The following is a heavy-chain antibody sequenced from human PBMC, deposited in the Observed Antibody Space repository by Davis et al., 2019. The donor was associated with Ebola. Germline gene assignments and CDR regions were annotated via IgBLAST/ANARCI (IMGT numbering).Heavy chain of an antibody. Sequence: ASVKVSCKASGYTFTGYYMHWVRQAPGQGLEWMGIINPSGGSTSYAQKFQGRVTMTRDTSTSTVYMELNSLRAEDTAVYYCAKDALNRDCSSTSCYSWGVWGYTDYWGQGTLVTVSS. CDR2: INPSGGST. CDR3: AKDALNRDCSSTSCYSWGVWGYTDY. J-gene: IGHJ4*02. D-gene: IGHD2-2*02. CDR1: GYTFTGYY. V-gene: IGHV1-46*01.